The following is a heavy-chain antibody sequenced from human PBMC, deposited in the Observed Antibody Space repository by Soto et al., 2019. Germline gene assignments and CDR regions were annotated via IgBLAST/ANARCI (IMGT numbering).Heavy chain of an antibody. CDR3: ARVVEDYGDYLNFDY. CDR1: GYTFTSSD. CDR2: MNPNSGNT. J-gene: IGHJ4*02. V-gene: IGHV1-8*01. D-gene: IGHD4-17*01. Sequence: QVQLVQSGAEVKKPGASVKVSCKASGYTFTSSDTNWVRQATGQGLEGMGWMNPNSGNTGYAQKFQGRLTMTRNTSISTAYMELSSLRSEDTAVYYCARVVEDYGDYLNFDYWGQGTLVTVSS.